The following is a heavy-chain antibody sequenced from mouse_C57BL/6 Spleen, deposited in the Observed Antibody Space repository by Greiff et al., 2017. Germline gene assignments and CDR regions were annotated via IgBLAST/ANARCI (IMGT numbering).Heavy chain of an antibody. CDR1: GYTFTSYW. Sequence: VQLQQSGAELVKPGASVKMSCKASGYTFTSYWINWVKQRPGQGLEWLGDIYPGSGSTNYNEKVKSKATLTVDTSSSTAYMQLSSLTSEDSAVYYCAREGFTTVEATDYWGQGTTLTVSS. V-gene: IGHV1-55*01. D-gene: IGHD1-1*01. CDR3: AREGFTTVEATDY. CDR2: IYPGSGST. J-gene: IGHJ2*01.